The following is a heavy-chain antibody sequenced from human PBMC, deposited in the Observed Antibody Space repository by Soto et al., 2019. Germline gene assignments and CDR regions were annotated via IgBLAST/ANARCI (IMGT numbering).Heavy chain of an antibody. D-gene: IGHD3-3*01. CDR1: GVTFSSYA. CDR3: AKDLLEWPEYYFDY. J-gene: IGHJ4*02. CDR2: ISGSGGST. Sequence: EVQLLESGGGLVQPGGSLRLSCAASGVTFSSYAMSWVRQAPGKGREWVSAISGSGGSTYYADSVKGRFTISRDNSKNTLDLQMNSLRAEETAVYYCAKDLLEWPEYYFDYWGQGTLVTVSS. V-gene: IGHV3-23*01.